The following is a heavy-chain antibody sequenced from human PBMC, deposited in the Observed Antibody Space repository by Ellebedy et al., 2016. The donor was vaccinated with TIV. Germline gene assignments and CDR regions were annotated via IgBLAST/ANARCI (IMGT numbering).Heavy chain of an antibody. Sequence: AASVKVSCKASGDTFSSHSISWARQAPGQGLEWVGRIIPMVGIANYAQTFQGRVTITADKSTSTSYLELTSLRSQDTAIFYCVRDSEDYGRDSTPPLDYWGQGTLLAVSA. CDR1: GDTFSSHS. CDR2: IIPMVGIA. V-gene: IGHV1-69*04. D-gene: IGHD4-23*01. J-gene: IGHJ4*02. CDR3: VRDSEDYGRDSTPPLDY.